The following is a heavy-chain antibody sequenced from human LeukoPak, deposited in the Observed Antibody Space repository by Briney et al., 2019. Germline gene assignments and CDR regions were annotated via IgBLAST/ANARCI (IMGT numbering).Heavy chain of an antibody. CDR2: IYGSGGTT. D-gene: IGHD1-26*01. J-gene: IGHJ4*02. CDR1: GFTFDDYA. V-gene: IGHV3-NL1*01. CDR3: AKDLFAMTQWEQLGY. Sequence: GGSLRLSCAASGFTFDDYAMHWVRQAPGKGLEWVSVIYGSGGTTYYADSVKGRFTISRDNSKNTLYLQMNSLRTEDTAVYYCAKDLFAMTQWEQLGYWGQGTLVTVSS.